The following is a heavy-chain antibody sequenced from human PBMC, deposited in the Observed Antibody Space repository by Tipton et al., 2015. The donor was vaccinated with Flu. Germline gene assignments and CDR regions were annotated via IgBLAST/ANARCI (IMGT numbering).Heavy chain of an antibody. Sequence: GSLRLSCAASGFTVSSKYMSWVRQAPGKGLEWLSVIYLGGSTYYADSVKGRFTISRDNSKNTLYLQMNSLRAEDTAVYYCARQDSLAWSSWGQGTLVVVSS. CDR1: GFTVSSKY. V-gene: IGHV3-66*02. CDR2: IYLGGST. D-gene: IGHD2-15*01. J-gene: IGHJ5*02. CDR3: ARQDSLAWSS.